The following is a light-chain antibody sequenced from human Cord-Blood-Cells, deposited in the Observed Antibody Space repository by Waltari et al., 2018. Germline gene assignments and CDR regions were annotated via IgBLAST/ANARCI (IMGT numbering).Light chain of an antibody. J-gene: IGKJ3*01. CDR1: QSISSY. CDR3: QQSYSTPFT. Sequence: DIQMTQSPSSLSASVGDRVTITYRASQSISSYLNSYQQKPGKAPKLLIYAASSLQSGVPSRFSGSGSGTDFTLTISSLQPEDFATDYCQQSYSTPFTFGPGTKVDIK. V-gene: IGKV1-39*01. CDR2: AAS.